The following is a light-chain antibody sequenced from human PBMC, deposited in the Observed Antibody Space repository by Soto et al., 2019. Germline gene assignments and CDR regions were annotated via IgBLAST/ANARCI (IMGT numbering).Light chain of an antibody. J-gene: IGKJ3*01. CDR2: GAS. Sequence: EIVLTQSPGTLSLSPGERATLSCRASQSVSSSYLAWYQQKPGQAPRLLIYGASSRATGIPDRFSGSGSGTHFTLTISRLEPEEFAVYYCQQYGSSAPITFGPGTKVDI. V-gene: IGKV3-20*01. CDR3: QQYGSSAPIT. CDR1: QSVSSSY.